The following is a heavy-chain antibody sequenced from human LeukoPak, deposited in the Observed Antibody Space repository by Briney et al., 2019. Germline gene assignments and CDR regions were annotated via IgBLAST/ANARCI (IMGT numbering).Heavy chain of an antibody. CDR2: IYYTGNT. V-gene: IGHV4-39*01. CDR1: GVSISSSSYF. D-gene: IGHD1-1*01. Sequence: SETLSLTCTVSGVSISSSSYFWGWIRQPPGKGPEYIGSIYYTGNTYYNPSLKSRVTISLDTSKNQFSLRLSSVTAADTAVYYCARPLDTTLTNPFDVWGQGTMVTVSS. CDR3: ARPLDTTLTNPFDV. J-gene: IGHJ3*01.